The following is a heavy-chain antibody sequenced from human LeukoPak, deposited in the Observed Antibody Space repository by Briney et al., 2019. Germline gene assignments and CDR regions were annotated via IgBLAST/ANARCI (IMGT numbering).Heavy chain of an antibody. D-gene: IGHD3-22*01. CDR2: IYYSGST. J-gene: IGHJ4*02. CDR1: GGSISSSSYY. CDR3: ARDPYYYDSSGFSPYYFDY. V-gene: IGHV4-39*07. Sequence: SSETLSLTCTVSGGSISSSSYYWGWIRQPPGKGLEWIGSIYYSGSTYYNPSLKIRVTISVDTSKNQFSLMLSSVTAADTAVYYCARDPYYYDSSGFSPYYFDYWGQGTLVTVSS.